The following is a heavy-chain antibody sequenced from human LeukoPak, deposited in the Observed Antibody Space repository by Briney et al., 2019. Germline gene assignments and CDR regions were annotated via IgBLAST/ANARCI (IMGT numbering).Heavy chain of an antibody. V-gene: IGHV1-8*01. CDR3: ARAPGTRSDI. CDR1: VYTFPSYD. Sequence: ASVTVSCKSSVYTFPSYDINGLRQAAGQGLAWMGWMSPNSGNTHYAQKFQGRVTMTRNTSISTAYMELSSLRSEDTAVYYCARAPGTRSDIWGQGTMVTVSS. CDR2: MSPNSGNT. J-gene: IGHJ3*02.